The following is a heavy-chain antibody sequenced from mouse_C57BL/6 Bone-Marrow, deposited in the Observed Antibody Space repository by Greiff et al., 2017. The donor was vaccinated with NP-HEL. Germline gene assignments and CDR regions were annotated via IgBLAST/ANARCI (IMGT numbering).Heavy chain of an antibody. V-gene: IGHV5-4*01. J-gene: IGHJ2*01. Sequence: EVQLVESGGGLVKPGGSLKLSCAASGFTFSSYAMSWVRQTPEKRLEWVATISDGGSYTYYPDNVKGRFTISRDNAKNNLYLQMSHLKSEDTAMYYCARGLSYWGQGTTLTVSS. CDR3: ARGLSY. CDR2: ISDGGSYT. CDR1: GFTFSSYA.